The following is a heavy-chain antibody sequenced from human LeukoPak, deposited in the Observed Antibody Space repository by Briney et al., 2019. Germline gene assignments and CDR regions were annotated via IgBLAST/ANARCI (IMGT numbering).Heavy chain of an antibody. J-gene: IGHJ4*02. CDR2: ISSSSSYI. CDR1: GFTFSSYS. D-gene: IGHD3-22*01. Sequence: GGSLRLSCAASGFTFSSYSMNWVRQAPGKGLEWVSSISSSSSYIYYADSVKGRFTISRDNAKNSLYLQMNSLRAEDTAVYYCARDLAYYYDSSGPDYWGQGTLVTVSS. CDR3: ARDLAYYYDSSGPDY. V-gene: IGHV3-21*01.